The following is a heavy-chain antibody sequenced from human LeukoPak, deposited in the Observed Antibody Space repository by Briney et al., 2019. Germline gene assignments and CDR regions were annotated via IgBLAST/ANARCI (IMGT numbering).Heavy chain of an antibody. D-gene: IGHD3/OR15-3a*01. J-gene: IGHJ6*03. V-gene: IGHV1-18*01. Sequence: PEASVKVSCKASGGTFSSYAISWVRQAPGQGLEWMAWISTYNGNANYAQKFQGRVTMTTDTSTSTAYMELRSLRSDDTAVYYCARRTGYNFYYMDVWGQGTTVIVSS. CDR3: ARRTGYNFYYMDV. CDR1: GGTFSSYA. CDR2: ISTYNGNA.